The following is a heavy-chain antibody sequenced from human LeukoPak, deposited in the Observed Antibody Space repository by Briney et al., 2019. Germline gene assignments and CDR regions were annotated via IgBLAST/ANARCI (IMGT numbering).Heavy chain of an antibody. Sequence: SETLSLTCTVSGGSVSSGGYYWSWLRQHPGKGLEWIGYISYSDSYYNPSLKSRVSISVDTSKNQFSLNLNSVTAADTAVYYCARGVLTGYYGDFDYWGQGTLVTVSS. J-gene: IGHJ4*02. V-gene: IGHV4-31*03. CDR3: ARGVLTGYYGDFDY. D-gene: IGHD3-9*01. CDR1: GGSVSSGGYY. CDR2: ISYSDS.